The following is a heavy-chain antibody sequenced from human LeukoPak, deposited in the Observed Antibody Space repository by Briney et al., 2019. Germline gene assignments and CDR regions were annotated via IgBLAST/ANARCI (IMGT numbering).Heavy chain of an antibody. CDR3: AKDSADNDDSRGHYLDY. D-gene: IGHD3-22*01. Sequence: GGSMRLSCAASGFTFSRHGMRWVRQAAGEVLGWVAIISDDGTNKYYADSVKGRFTISRDNSNNTVYLQNNSMRAEETVVYYSAKDSADNDDSRGHYLDYWGQGDLITVSS. J-gene: IGHJ4*02. V-gene: IGHV3-30*18. CDR1: GFTFSRHG. CDR2: ISDDGTNK.